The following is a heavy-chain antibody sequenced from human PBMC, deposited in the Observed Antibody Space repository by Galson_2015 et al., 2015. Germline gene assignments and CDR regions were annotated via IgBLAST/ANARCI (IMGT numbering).Heavy chain of an antibody. CDR2: IWYDGSNK. J-gene: IGHJ4*02. CDR1: GFTVSSNY. Sequence: SLRLSCAASGFTVSSNYMSWVRQAPGKGLEWVAVIWYDGSNKYYADSVKGRFTISRDNAKNSLYLQMNSLRAEDTAVYYCARGLGIAAAAPDYWGQGTLVTVSS. CDR3: ARGLGIAAAAPDY. D-gene: IGHD6-13*01. V-gene: IGHV3-33*08.